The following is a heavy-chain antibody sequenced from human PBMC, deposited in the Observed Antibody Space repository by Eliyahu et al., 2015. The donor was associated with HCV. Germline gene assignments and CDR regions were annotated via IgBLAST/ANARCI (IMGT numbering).Heavy chain of an antibody. Sequence: EVQLVESGGGLVQPGRSLRLSCAASGFTFDDYAMHWVRQAPGKGLEWVSXISWNSGSIGYADSVKGRFTISRDNAKNSLYLQMNSLRAEDMALYYCAKNVGDTWVGGMDVWGQGTTVTVSS. D-gene: IGHD3-10*01. J-gene: IGHJ6*02. CDR1: GFTFDDYA. CDR3: AKNVGDTWVGGMDV. CDR2: ISWNSGSI. V-gene: IGHV3-9*03.